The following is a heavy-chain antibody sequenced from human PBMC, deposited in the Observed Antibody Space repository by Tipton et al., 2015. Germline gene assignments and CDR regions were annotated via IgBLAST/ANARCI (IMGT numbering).Heavy chain of an antibody. CDR1: GGSVSTSNYY. Sequence: TLSLTCTVSGGSVSTSNYYWGWIRQSPGKELEWIGYIQYSGSTNYNPSLKSRVTISVDTSKTQFSLKMSSVTASDTAVYYCARARGRHGGLFDSWGQGILVTVSS. CDR3: ARARGRHGGLFDS. J-gene: IGHJ4*02. D-gene: IGHD4-23*01. CDR2: IQYSGST. V-gene: IGHV4-61*01.